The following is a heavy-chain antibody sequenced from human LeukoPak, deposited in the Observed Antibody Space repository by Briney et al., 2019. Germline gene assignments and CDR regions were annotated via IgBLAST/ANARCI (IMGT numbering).Heavy chain of an antibody. CDR3: AKDVLVPARHYYCYYMDV. CDR2: IRYDGSNK. D-gene: IGHD2-2*01. CDR1: GFTFSSYG. V-gene: IGHV3-30*02. Sequence: GGSLRLSCAASGFTFSSYGMHWVRQAPGKGLEWVAFIRYDGSNKYYADSVKGRFTISRDNSKNTLYLQMNSLRAEDTAVYYCAKDVLVPARHYYCYYMDVWGQGTTVTVSS. J-gene: IGHJ6*03.